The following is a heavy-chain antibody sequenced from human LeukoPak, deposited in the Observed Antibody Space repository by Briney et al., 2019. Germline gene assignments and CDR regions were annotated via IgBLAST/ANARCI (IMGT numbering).Heavy chain of an antibody. CDR3: ARLGVSNSSPFDY. J-gene: IGHJ4*02. V-gene: IGHV4-30-4*08. D-gene: IGHD3-3*01. CDR2: IYYSGST. CDR1: GGSISSGGYY. Sequence: PSQTLSLTCTVSGGSISSGGYYWSWIRQPPGKGLEWIGYIYYSGSTYYNPSLKSRVTISVDTSKNQFSLKLSSVTAADTAVYYCARLGVSNSSPFDYWGQGTLVTVSS.